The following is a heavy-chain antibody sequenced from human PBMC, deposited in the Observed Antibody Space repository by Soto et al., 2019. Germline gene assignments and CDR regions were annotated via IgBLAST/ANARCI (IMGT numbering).Heavy chain of an antibody. V-gene: IGHV1-69*02. J-gene: IGHJ6*03. CDR2: IIPILGIA. D-gene: IGHD3-10*01. Sequence: SVKVSCKASGGTFSSYTISWVRQAPGQGLEWMGRIIPILGIANYAQKFQGRVTITADKSTSTAYMELSSLRSEDTAVYYCARAIWFGSKFPPDYYMDVWGKGTTVTVSS. CDR3: ARAIWFGSKFPPDYYMDV. CDR1: GGTFSSYT.